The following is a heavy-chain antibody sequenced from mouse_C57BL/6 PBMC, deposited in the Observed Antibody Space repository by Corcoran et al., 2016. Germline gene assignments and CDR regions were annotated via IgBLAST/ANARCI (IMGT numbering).Heavy chain of an antibody. CDR2: INPNNGGT. J-gene: IGHJ3*01. CDR1: GYTFTDYN. D-gene: IGHD2-10*01. Sequence: EVQLQQSGPELVKPGASVKIPCKASGYTFTDYNMDWVKQSHGKSLEWIGDINPNNGGTIYNQKFKGKATLTVDKSSSTAYMELRSLTSEDTAVYYWARSKALLGFAYWGQGTLVTVSA. CDR3: ARSKALLGFAY. V-gene: IGHV1-18*01.